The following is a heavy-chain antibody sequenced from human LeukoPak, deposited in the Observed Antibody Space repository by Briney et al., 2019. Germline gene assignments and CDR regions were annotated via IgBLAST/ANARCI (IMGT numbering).Heavy chain of an antibody. D-gene: IGHD2-21*01. CDR3: ARVLKEGCLLP. CDR1: GGSISSGDYY. J-gene: IGHJ5*02. CDR2: IYYSGST. V-gene: IGHV4-30-4*01. Sequence: SETLSLTCTVSGGSISSGDYYWRWIRQPPGTGLEWIGYIYYSGSTYYNPSLKSRVTISVDTSKNQFSLKLSSVTAADTAVYYCARVLKEGCLLPWGQGTLVTVSS.